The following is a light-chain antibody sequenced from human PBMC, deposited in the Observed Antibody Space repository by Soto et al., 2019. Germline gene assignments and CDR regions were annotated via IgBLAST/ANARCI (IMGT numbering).Light chain of an antibody. V-gene: IGLV2-14*01. J-gene: IGLJ1*01. CDR1: SSDVGAYKY. CDR2: DVT. Sequence: QSALTQPASVSGSPGQSITISCTGTSSDVGAYKYVSWYQQYPGKAPKLIIYDVTNRPSGVSHRFSGSKSGNTASLTIAGLQADDEADYYCSSATSRSTRLFGTGTKLTVL. CDR3: SSATSRSTRL.